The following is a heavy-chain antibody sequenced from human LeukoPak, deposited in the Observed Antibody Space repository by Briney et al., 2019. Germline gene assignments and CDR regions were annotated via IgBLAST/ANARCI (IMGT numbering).Heavy chain of an antibody. CDR3: ASRNTYYYYGIDV. D-gene: IGHD1-14*01. CDR1: GFTFTSYW. CDR2: INSDASST. V-gene: IGHV3-74*01. J-gene: IGHJ6*02. Sequence: GGSLRLSCAASGFTFTSYWMHWVRQAPGKGLVWVSHINSDASSTGYADSVKGRFTISRDNAKNTLYLQMNSLRAEDTAVYYCASRNTYYYYGIDVWGQGTTVTVSS.